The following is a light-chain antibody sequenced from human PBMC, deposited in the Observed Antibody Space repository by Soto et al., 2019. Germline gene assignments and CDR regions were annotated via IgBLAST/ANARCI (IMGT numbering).Light chain of an antibody. J-gene: IGKJ5*01. Sequence: DIQMTQSPYSVSASVGDRVTITCQASQDIGNFLTWYQQKPGRAPVLLIYDAANLATGVPPRFSGSGSGRDFTLTISSLQPEDIAAYYCQQYDRLPITFGQGTRLEIK. CDR3: QQYDRLPIT. CDR2: DAA. V-gene: IGKV1-33*01. CDR1: QDIGNF.